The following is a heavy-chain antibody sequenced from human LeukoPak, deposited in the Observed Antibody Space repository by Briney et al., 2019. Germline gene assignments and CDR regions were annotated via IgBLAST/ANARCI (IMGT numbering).Heavy chain of an antibody. Sequence: GASVKVSCKASGGTFSSYAISWVRQAPGQGLEWMGGIIPIFGTANYAQKFQGRVTITADKSTSTAYMELSSLRSEDTAVYYCARVRRAKAVGAITGYFDYWGQGTLVTVSS. V-gene: IGHV1-69*06. CDR3: ARVRRAKAVGAITGYFDY. CDR2: IIPIFGTA. D-gene: IGHD1-26*01. J-gene: IGHJ4*02. CDR1: GGTFSSYA.